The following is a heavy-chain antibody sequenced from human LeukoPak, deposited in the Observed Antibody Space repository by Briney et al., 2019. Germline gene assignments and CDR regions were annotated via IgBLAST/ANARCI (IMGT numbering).Heavy chain of an antibody. V-gene: IGHV1-18*04. Sequence: ASVKGSSTASGYTFTSDYMHWVRHAPGQGLEWMGLRRPFNGNTDYSQKLQGTLTMTTATSTSTAYMEPRSLRSDDTAIYYCAKDRITSGGCFDPWGQGTLVPVS. D-gene: IGHD2-2*01. CDR3: AKDRITSGGCFDP. CDR1: GYTFTSDY. J-gene: IGHJ5*02. CDR2: RRPFNGNT.